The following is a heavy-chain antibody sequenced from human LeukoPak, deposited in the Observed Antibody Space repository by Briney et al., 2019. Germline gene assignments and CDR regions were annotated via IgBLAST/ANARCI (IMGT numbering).Heavy chain of an antibody. J-gene: IGHJ4*02. CDR2: INPNSGGT. V-gene: IGHV1-2*04. CDR3: ARGQREGYSSGWYNY. Sequence: ASVKVSCKASGYTFTGYYMHWVRQAPEQGLEWMGWINPNSGGTNYAQKFQGWVTMTRDTSISTACMELSRLRSDDTAVYYCARGQREGYSSGWYNYWGQGTLFTVSS. CDR1: GYTFTGYY. D-gene: IGHD6-19*01.